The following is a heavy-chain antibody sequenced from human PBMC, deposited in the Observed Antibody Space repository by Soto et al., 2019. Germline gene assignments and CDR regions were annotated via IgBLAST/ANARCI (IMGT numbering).Heavy chain of an antibody. CDR2: INPNSGGT. Sequence: QVQLVQSGAEVKKPGASVKVSCKASGYTFTGYYMHWVRQAPGQVLAWMGWINPNSGGTNYAQKFQGWVTMTRDTSISTAYMELSRLRSDDTAVYYCARVRGIAAAGIYGMDVWGQGTTVTVSS. J-gene: IGHJ6*02. V-gene: IGHV1-2*04. D-gene: IGHD6-13*01. CDR1: GYTFTGYY. CDR3: ARVRGIAAAGIYGMDV.